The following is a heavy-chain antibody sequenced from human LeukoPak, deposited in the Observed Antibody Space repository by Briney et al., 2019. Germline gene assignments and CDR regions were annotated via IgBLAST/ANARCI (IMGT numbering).Heavy chain of an antibody. V-gene: IGHV4-38-2*02. CDR1: DSSISSAYY. Sequence: SETLSLTCTVSDSSISSAYYWGWIRQPPGKGLEWIGSIYPSGSTYYNPSLKSRVTISINTSKNQFSLSLSSVTAADTAVYYCARPHPSPLYDYSNPSWGQGTLVTVSS. J-gene: IGHJ5*02. CDR3: ARPHPSPLYDYSNPS. D-gene: IGHD4-11*01. CDR2: IYPSGST.